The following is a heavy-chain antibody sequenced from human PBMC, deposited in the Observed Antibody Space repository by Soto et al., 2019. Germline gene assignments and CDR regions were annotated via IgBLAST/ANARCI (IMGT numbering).Heavy chain of an antibody. CDR1: SGSISTGNW. CDR3: ARVFSSGSGWMYYFDF. Sequence: QVELQESGPRLVKSSGTLSLTCEVSSGSISTGNWSSWVRQPPGKGLEWIGEIYYTGATNYNPSLKSRVTMTIDKSKDQFSLILTSATAADTAVYYCARVFSSGSGWMYYFDFWGQGILVSVSS. D-gene: IGHD6-25*01. CDR2: IYYTGAT. J-gene: IGHJ4*02. V-gene: IGHV4-4*02.